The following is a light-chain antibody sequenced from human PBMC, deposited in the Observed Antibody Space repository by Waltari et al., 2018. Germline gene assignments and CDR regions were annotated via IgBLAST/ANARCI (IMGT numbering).Light chain of an antibody. J-gene: IGLJ6*01. CDR3: QSYDSSLGV. CDR1: SSNLGAGYD. V-gene: IGLV1-40*01. CDR2: GNS. Sequence: QSVLTQPPSVSGAPGPRVTISCTGSSSNLGAGYDVPWYQQLPGTAPKLLIYGNSNRPSGVPDRFSGSKSGTSASLAITGLQAEDEADYYCQSYDSSLGVFGSGTKVTVL.